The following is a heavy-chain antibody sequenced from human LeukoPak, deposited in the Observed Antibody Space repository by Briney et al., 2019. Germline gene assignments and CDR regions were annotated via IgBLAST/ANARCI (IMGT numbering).Heavy chain of an antibody. J-gene: IGHJ4*02. CDR1: GGSISSYY. CDR3: ARGIYGSGSYLATRYFDY. D-gene: IGHD3-10*01. V-gene: IGHV4-34*01. Sequence: PSETLSLTCTVSGGSISSYYWSWIRQPPGKGLEWIGEINHSGSTNYNPSLKSRVTISVDTSKNQFSLKLSSVAAADTAVYYCARGIYGSGSYLATRYFDYWGQGTLVTVSS. CDR2: INHSGST.